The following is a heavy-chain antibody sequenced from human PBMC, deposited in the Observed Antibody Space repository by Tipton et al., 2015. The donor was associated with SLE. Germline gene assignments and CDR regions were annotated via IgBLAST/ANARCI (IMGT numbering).Heavy chain of an antibody. Sequence: QLVQSGGGVVQPGRSLRLSCAASGFTFSNAWMSWVRQVPGQGLEWVGRIRSLSDGGTTDYAAPVKGRFSISRDDSKNTLYLQMNSLKTEDTAVYFCTTDSPFDSWGQGTLVTVSS. CDR3: TTDSPFDS. J-gene: IGHJ4*02. CDR2: IRSLSDGGTT. V-gene: IGHV3-15*01. CDR1: GFTFSNAW.